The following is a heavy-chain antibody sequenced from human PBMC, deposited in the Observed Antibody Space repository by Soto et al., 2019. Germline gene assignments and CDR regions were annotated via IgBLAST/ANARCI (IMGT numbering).Heavy chain of an antibody. Sequence: SVKVSCKASGFTFTSSAVQWVRQARGQRLEWIGWIVVGSGNTNYAQKFQERVTITRDMSTSTAYMELSSLRSEDTAVYYCATLYSITIFGVVRNAFDIWGQGTMVTVSS. D-gene: IGHD3-3*01. CDR1: GFTFTSSA. CDR3: ATLYSITIFGVVRNAFDI. CDR2: IVVGSGNT. V-gene: IGHV1-58*01. J-gene: IGHJ3*02.